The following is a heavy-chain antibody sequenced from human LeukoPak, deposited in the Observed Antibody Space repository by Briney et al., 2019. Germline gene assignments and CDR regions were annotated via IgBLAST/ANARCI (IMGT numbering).Heavy chain of an antibody. V-gene: IGHV4-39*07. Sequence: KASETLSLTCTVSGGSISGSSYYWGWIRQPPGKGLEWIGSIYYSGSTYYNPSLKSRVTISVDTSKNQFSLKLSSVTAADTAVYYCARDGTSEPVVVVITGAFDIWGQGTMVTVSS. CDR1: GGSISGSSYY. CDR3: ARDGTSEPVVVVITGAFDI. D-gene: IGHD3-22*01. CDR2: IYYSGST. J-gene: IGHJ3*02.